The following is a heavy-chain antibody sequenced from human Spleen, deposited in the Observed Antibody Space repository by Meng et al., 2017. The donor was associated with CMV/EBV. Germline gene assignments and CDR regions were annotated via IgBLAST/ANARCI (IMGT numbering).Heavy chain of an antibody. CDR1: GYSITTGYH. D-gene: IGHD6-19*01. Sequence: SETLSLTCSVSGYSITTGYHWGWIRQPPGKGLEWIGLIYDSMKTNYNPSLKSRVTISVDSSKNEFSLRLSSVTAADTAVYYCAKDAYTSGWYSYVHWGQGTLVTVSS. CDR2: IYDSMKT. J-gene: IGHJ4*02. V-gene: IGHV4-38-2*02. CDR3: AKDAYTSGWYSYVH.